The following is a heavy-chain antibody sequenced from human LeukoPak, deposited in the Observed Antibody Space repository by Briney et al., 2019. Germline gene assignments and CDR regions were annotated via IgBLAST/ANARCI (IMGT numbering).Heavy chain of an antibody. D-gene: IGHD2-21*02. Sequence: ASVKVSCKASGGTFSSYANSWVRQAPGQGLEWMGGIIPIFGTANYAQKFQGRVTITADESTSTAYMELSSLRSEDTAVYYCARDKVTGDAFDIWGQGTMVTVSS. CDR3: ARDKVTGDAFDI. CDR2: IIPIFGTA. CDR1: GGTFSSYA. V-gene: IGHV1-69*13. J-gene: IGHJ3*02.